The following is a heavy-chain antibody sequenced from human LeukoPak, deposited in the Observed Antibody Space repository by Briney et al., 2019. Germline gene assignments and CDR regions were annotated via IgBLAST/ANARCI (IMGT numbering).Heavy chain of an antibody. Sequence: SETLSLTCTVSGGSISSSSYYWGWIRQPPGTGLEWIGSIYYSGSTYYNPSLKSRVTISVDTSKNQFSLKLSSVTAADTAVYYCARQSKKPGYSSSWYGYYYYMDVWGKGTTVTISS. CDR1: GGSISSSSYY. J-gene: IGHJ6*03. D-gene: IGHD6-13*01. V-gene: IGHV4-39*01. CDR2: IYYSGST. CDR3: ARQSKKPGYSSSWYGYYYYMDV.